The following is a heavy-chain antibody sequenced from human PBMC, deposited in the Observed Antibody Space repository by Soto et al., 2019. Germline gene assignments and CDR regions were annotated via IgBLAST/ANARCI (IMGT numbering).Heavy chain of an antibody. CDR2: ITSGSDYI. CDR1: GFTFSSYT. J-gene: IGHJ4*02. CDR3: TREHVVTIFRRGQRGSFDN. V-gene: IGHV3-21*02. Sequence: EVQLVESGGGLVQPGGSLRLSCAASGFTFSSYTMNWVRQAPGKGLEWVAFITSGSDYIYYADSVKGRFTISRDDANNSLFLQMSSLRAEDTAVYYCTREHVVTIFRRGQRGSFDNWSQGTLVTVSS. D-gene: IGHD3-9*01.